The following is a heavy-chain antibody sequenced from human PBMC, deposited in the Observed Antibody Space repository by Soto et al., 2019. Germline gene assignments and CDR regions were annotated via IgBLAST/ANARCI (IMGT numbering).Heavy chain of an antibody. CDR1: GGSFSGYY. J-gene: IGHJ4*02. Sequence: SETLSLTCAVYGGSFSGYYWSWIRQPPGKGLEWIGEINHSGSTNYNPSLKSRVTISVDTSKNQFSLKLSSVTAADTAVYYCARARSVRQCSGGSRGTYYGYWGQGTLVT. CDR2: INHSGST. D-gene: IGHD2-15*01. V-gene: IGHV4-34*01. CDR3: ARARSVRQCSGGSRGTYYGY.